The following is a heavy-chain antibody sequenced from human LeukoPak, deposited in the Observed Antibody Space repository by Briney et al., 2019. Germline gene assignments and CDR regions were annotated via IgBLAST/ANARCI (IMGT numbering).Heavy chain of an antibody. V-gene: IGHV1-24*01. CDR3: ATAPVHSTTSSGQFDY. J-gene: IGHJ4*02. CDR1: GYALTELS. D-gene: IGHD2/OR15-2a*01. Sequence: GASVKVSCKVSGYALTELSMHWVRQAPGKGLEWMGGFDPEDGETIYAQKFQGRVTMTEDTSTDTAYMELSSLRSEDTAVYYCATAPVHSTTSSGQFDYWGQGTLVTVSS. CDR2: FDPEDGET.